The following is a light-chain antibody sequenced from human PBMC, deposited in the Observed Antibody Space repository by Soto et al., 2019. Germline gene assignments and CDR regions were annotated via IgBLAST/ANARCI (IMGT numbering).Light chain of an antibody. CDR2: ANS. Sequence: QSVLTQPPSVSGAPGQRVTISCTGRSSNIGAGYDVHWYQQLPGAAPKLLIYANSNRPSGVPDRFSGSKSGTSASLAITGLQTEDEADYYCQAYDSSLSVWVFGGGTKLTVL. CDR3: QAYDSSLSVWV. V-gene: IGLV1-40*01. J-gene: IGLJ3*02. CDR1: SSNIGAGYD.